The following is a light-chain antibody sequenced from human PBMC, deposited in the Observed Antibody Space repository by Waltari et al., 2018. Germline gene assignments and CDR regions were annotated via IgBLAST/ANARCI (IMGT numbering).Light chain of an antibody. J-gene: IGLJ3*02. Sequence: SYELTQPPSSSVSPGQTARTTCSGDALPKQSAFWYQQKPGQAPVLIIDKDTQRPSGIPERYSGSSSGTTVTMTISGVQAEDEADYYCLSADSSGTSKVFGGGTKLTVL. V-gene: IGLV3-25*03. CDR3: LSADSSGTSKV. CDR1: ALPKQS. CDR2: KDT.